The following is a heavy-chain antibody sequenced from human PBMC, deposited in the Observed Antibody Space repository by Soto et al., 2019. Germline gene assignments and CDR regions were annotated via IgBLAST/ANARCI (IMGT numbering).Heavy chain of an antibody. CDR1: GGSITSSY. J-gene: IGHJ6*02. V-gene: IGHV4-59*01. CDR3: ARGEDAFFYYGLGV. CDR2: IYDTGISGYTPST. Sequence: SETLSLTCTVSGGSITSSYWSWIRRPPGKGLEWIAYIYDTGISGYTPSTSYNPSLKSRVTMSVDTSKSQFSLKLTSVTAADTAVYYCARGEDAFFYYGLGVWGQGITVTVSS.